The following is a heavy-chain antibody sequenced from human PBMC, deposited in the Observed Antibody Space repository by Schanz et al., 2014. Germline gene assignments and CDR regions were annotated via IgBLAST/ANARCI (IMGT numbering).Heavy chain of an antibody. D-gene: IGHD3-3*02. CDR3: AGSNYRRKISVDY. V-gene: IGHV3-13*01. J-gene: IGHJ4*02. CDR2: IGYLGDT. CDR1: GFTLSNSD. Sequence: EVQLVESGGGLVQPGGSLRLSCAASGFTLSNSDMHWVRHGTGKGLEWVSTIGYLGDTYYPDTMKGRCTNSRVSGQNALCQQMINLKTENTTVYDCAGSNYRRKISVDYWGQGTLVNVSS.